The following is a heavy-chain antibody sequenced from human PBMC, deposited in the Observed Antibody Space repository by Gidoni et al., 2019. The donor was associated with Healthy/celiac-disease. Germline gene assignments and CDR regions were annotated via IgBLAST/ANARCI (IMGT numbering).Heavy chain of an antibody. CDR3: ARVSRSGWYTKQDWFDP. CDR2: LNPNSGGT. J-gene: IGHJ5*02. Sequence: QVQLVQSGAEVKKPGASVQVSCQASGYTFTVYYMHWVRQAPGQGLEWMGRLNPNSGGTNYAQKFQGRVTMTRDTSISTAYMELSRLRSDDTAVYDCARVSRSGWYTKQDWFDPWGQGTLVTVSS. D-gene: IGHD6-19*01. V-gene: IGHV1-2*06. CDR1: GYTFTVYY.